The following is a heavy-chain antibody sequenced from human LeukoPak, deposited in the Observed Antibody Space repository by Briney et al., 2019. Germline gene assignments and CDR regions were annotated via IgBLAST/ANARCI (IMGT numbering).Heavy chain of an antibody. Sequence: ASAKVSCKASGYTFTSHYIHWVRQAPGQGLEWMGIINPSGGSTNYAQKFQGRVTVTRDTSTSTVYMELSSLRSEDTAVYYCAREGPYCSSTSCYGGFDYWGQGTLVTVSS. V-gene: IGHV1-46*01. CDR2: INPSGGST. CDR1: GYTFTSHY. D-gene: IGHD2-2*01. J-gene: IGHJ4*02. CDR3: AREGPYCSSTSCYGGFDY.